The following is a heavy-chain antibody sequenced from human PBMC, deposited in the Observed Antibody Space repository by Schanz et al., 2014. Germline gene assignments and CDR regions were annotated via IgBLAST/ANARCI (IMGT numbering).Heavy chain of an antibody. V-gene: IGHV3-30-3*01. D-gene: IGHD1-1*01. CDR2: ISYDGSNK. CDR1: GFIFSSYA. CDR3: ARAHGNNWYGKGLDY. J-gene: IGHJ4*02. Sequence: QVQLVESGGGVVQPGRSLRLSCAASGFIFSSYAMHWVRQAPGKGLEWVAVISYDGSNKYYADSVKGRFTISRDNSKNTLYLQMNSLRADDTAVYFCARAHGNNWYGKGLDYWGQGTQVTVSS.